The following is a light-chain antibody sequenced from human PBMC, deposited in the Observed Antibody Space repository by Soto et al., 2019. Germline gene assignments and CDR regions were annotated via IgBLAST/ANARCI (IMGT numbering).Light chain of an antibody. Sequence: QSVLTQPPSASGSPGQSVTISCTGTGSDVGDYNYVSWYQQHPGKAPKLMIYEVSNRPSGVSNRFSGSKSGNTASLTISGLQAEDEADYYCSSYTSSSTLHVFGTGTKVTVL. CDR3: SSYTSSSTLHV. CDR2: EVS. J-gene: IGLJ1*01. V-gene: IGLV2-14*01. CDR1: GSDVGDYNY.